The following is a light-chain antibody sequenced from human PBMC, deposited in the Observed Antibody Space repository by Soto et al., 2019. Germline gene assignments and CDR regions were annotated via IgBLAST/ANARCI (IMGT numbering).Light chain of an antibody. V-gene: IGKV1-33*01. Sequence: DIQMTQSPSSLSAFVGDRITISCLASHDIGKFLNWFQQKPGKAPRLLIYDASHLETGVPSRFSGSGSGTDFTFTISSLQPEDIATYYCQQCDSFPYTFGQGSNLEI. CDR3: QQCDSFPYT. CDR2: DAS. J-gene: IGKJ2*01. CDR1: HDIGKF.